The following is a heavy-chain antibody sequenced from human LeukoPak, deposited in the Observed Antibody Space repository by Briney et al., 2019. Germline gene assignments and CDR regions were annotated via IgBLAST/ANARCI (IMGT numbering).Heavy chain of an antibody. CDR3: ARGYMTADY. CDR2: IKHDGTVQ. J-gene: IGHJ4*02. D-gene: IGHD2-2*02. V-gene: IGHV3-7*05. CDR1: GFTFSSYW. Sequence: GGSLRLSCAASGFTFSSYWMRWVRQAPGKGLECVANIKHDGTVQYYVDSVRGRFTISRDNAKNSLYLQMSSLRAGDTAVYYCARGYMTADYWGQGSLVTVSS.